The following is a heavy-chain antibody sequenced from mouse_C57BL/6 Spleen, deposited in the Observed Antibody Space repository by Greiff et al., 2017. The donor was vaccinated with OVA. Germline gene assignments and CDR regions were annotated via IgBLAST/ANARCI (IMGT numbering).Heavy chain of an antibody. CDR1: GYTFTGYW. D-gene: IGHD1-1*01. CDR2: ILPGSGST. V-gene: IGHV1-9*01. Sequence: QVQLKQSGAELMKPGASVKLSCKATGYTFTGYWIEWVKQRPGHGLEWIGEILPGSGSTNYNEKFKGKATFTADTSSNTAYMQLCSLTTEDSAIYYGARSLHYYGSVGFAYWGQGTLVTVSA. J-gene: IGHJ3*01. CDR3: ARSLHYYGSVGFAY.